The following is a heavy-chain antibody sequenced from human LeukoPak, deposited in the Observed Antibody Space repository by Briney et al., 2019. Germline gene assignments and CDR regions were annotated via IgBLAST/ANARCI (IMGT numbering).Heavy chain of an antibody. CDR1: GYSFTNYW. CDR3: ARHSGGGGSVGDYFVD. Sequence: KHGESLKISCKGSGYSFTNYWITWVRLMPGKGLDWMGRIDPSDSYSDYNPSFQGHVTITVDTSINTAYLQWTSLKASDTAIYYCARHSGGGGSVGDYFVDWGQGTLVTVSS. V-gene: IGHV5-10-1*01. J-gene: IGHJ4*02. CDR2: IDPSDSYS. D-gene: IGHD3-16*01.